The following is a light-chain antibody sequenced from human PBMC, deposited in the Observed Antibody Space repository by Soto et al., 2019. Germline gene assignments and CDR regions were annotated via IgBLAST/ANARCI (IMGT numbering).Light chain of an antibody. CDR1: QSIGRF. J-gene: IGKJ4*01. Sequence: DIQMTQSPSSLSASVGDRVTITCRTSQSIGRFLNWFQQKPGKAPKVLMYGTSNLLSGVPSRFSGSGSRTDFTLTISRLPDEDFATYFCQQSYSFPLTFGGGTKVEI. CDR3: QQSYSFPLT. V-gene: IGKV1-39*01. CDR2: GTS.